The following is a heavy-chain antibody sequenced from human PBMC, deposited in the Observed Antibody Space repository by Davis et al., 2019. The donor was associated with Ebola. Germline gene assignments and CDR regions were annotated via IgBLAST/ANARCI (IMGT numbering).Heavy chain of an antibody. CDR2: ISSNGGST. CDR1: GLTFVTYT. D-gene: IGHD5-24*01. Sequence: GSSLRLSVSPSGLTFVTYTRHWVGQAPGKGLEDFSAISSNGGSTYYADSVKGSFTISRDNSKNTLYLQMSSLRAEDTAVYYCVKDKRDGYNPFDYWGQGTLVTVSS. CDR3: VKDKRDGYNPFDY. V-gene: IGHV3-64D*08. J-gene: IGHJ4*02.